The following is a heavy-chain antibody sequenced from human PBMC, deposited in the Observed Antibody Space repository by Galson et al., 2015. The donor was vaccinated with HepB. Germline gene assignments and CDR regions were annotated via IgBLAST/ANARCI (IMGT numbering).Heavy chain of an antibody. CDR1: GFTFSSYA. CDR3: AKPLFYDSSGYLAPPFDY. V-gene: IGHV3-23*01. CDR2: ISGSGGST. Sequence: SLRLSCAASGFTFSSYAMSWVRQAPGKGLEWVSAISGSGGSTHYADSVKGRFTISRDNSKNTLYLQMNSLRAEDTAVYYCAKPLFYDSSGYLAPPFDYWGQGTLVTVSS. J-gene: IGHJ4*02. D-gene: IGHD3-22*01.